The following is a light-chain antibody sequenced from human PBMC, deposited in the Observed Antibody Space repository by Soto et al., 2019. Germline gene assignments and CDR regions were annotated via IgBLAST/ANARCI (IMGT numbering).Light chain of an antibody. J-gene: IGKJ1*01. Sequence: EIVLTQSPGTLSVSPGERATLSCRASQSVTSKYLAWYQQKPGQAPRLLISGASSRAAGISDKFSVSVSGTDVTLTISRLEQEDGAVYVCHQYGTFTITFGQGTKVDIK. CDR2: GAS. V-gene: IGKV3-20*01. CDR1: QSVTSKY. CDR3: HQYGTFTIT.